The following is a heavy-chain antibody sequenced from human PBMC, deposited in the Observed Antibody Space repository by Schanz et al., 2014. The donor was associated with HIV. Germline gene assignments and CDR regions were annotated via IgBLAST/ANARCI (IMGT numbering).Heavy chain of an antibody. D-gene: IGHD5-18*01. CDR1: GGTFSSYA. CDR2: IIPMFSTA. CDR3: AGTPMITGAFDH. V-gene: IGHV1-69*01. Sequence: QVQLVQSGAEVKKPGSSVKVSCKASGGTFSSYAISWVRQAPGQGLEWMGGIIPMFSTANYAQKFQGRVTMTTDASTATVHMELRSLRSEDTAVYYCAGTPMITGAFDHWGQGNLVTVSS. J-gene: IGHJ4*02.